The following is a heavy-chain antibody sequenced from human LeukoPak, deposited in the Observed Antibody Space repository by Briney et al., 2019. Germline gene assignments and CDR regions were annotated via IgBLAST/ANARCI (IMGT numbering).Heavy chain of an antibody. J-gene: IGHJ4*02. D-gene: IGHD3-10*01. Sequence: RAGGSLRLSCAASGFTFDDYGMTWVRQAPGKGLEWVSGINWNAGSTGYADSVKGRFTRSRDNAKNSLYLQVNSLRAEATALYYCARAPHYYGSGTYFDYWGQGTLVTVSS. CDR2: INWNAGST. CDR3: ARAPHYYGSGTYFDY. CDR1: GFTFDDYG. V-gene: IGHV3-20*04.